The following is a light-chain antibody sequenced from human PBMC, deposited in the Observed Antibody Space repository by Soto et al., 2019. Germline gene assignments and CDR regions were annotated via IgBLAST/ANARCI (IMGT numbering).Light chain of an antibody. J-gene: IGKJ2*01. CDR3: QQYGNSPHT. V-gene: IGKV3-20*01. Sequence: DIVLTQSPGTLSLSPGERATLSCSASQSVSSGYLAWYQLKPGQAPRLLIYGASTRATDIPDRFSGSGSGTDFTLTISRLEPEDFAVYYCQQYGNSPHTFGQGTKLDIK. CDR2: GAS. CDR1: QSVSSGY.